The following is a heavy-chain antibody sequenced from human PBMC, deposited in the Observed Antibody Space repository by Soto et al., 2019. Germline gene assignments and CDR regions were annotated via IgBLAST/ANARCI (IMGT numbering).Heavy chain of an antibody. CDR3: ARRLYDSGSFYFDF. V-gene: IGHV3-53*01. J-gene: IGHJ4*02. CDR2: LYSGGTT. Sequence: EVQLVESGGGLIQPGGSLRLSCAASGFNFIRKYMIWVRQAPGKGLEWVSILYSGGTTYYADSVKGRFTISRDTSENTLYLQMNSPRAEDTAVYYCARRLYDSGSFYFDFWGQGTLVTVSS. CDR1: GFNFIRKY. D-gene: IGHD3-10*01.